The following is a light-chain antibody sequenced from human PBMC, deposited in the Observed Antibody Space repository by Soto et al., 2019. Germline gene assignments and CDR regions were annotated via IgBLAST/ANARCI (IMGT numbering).Light chain of an antibody. J-gene: IGKJ5*01. Sequence: IQVTHSPSTVSASVGDGVTIPCRASQGFXTWFAWYQQKPRKAPKLLXYDASTFESGCSSGLSGSGSGTEFTPTSSSLQHDDSVNYYCQQYNRYPYTFGQGTRLEIK. V-gene: IGKV1-5*01. CDR3: QQYNRYPYT. CDR1: QGFXTW. CDR2: DAS.